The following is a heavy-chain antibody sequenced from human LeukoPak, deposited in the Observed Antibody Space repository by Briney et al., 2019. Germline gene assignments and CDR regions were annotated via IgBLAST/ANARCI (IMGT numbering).Heavy chain of an antibody. D-gene: IGHD3-10*01. CDR3: AKEGDYYGSGSHRDAFDM. CDR2: ISSSSSYI. J-gene: IGHJ3*02. CDR1: GFTFSSYS. Sequence: GGSLRLSCAASGFTFSSYSMNWVRQAPGKGLEWVSSISSSSSYIYYADSVKGRFTISRDNAKNSLYLQMNSLRAEDTAVYYCAKEGDYYGSGSHRDAFDMWGQGTMVTVSS. V-gene: IGHV3-21*01.